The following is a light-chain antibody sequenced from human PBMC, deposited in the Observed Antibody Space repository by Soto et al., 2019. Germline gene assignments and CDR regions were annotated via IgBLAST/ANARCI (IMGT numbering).Light chain of an antibody. CDR3: QSYDSSRSGVV. CDR1: SSNIGAGFD. CDR2: GNN. V-gene: IGLV1-40*01. J-gene: IGLJ2*01. Sequence: QSVLTQPPSVSGAPGQRVTISCTGSSSNIGAGFDVHWYQHLPGTAPKLLIYGNNNRPSGVPDRFSGSKSGTSASLAITGLQAEDEADYYCQSYDSSRSGVVFGGGTKLTVL.